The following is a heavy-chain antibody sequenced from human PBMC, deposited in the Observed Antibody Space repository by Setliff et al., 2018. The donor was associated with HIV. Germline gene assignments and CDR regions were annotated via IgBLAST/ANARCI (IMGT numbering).Heavy chain of an antibody. Sequence: PSETLSLTCAVSGDSMSSGDYSWNWIRQSPGKGLEWIGYIYPSGRTYYNPSLKNRVTMSIDRSKNQFYLKLTSVTAADTAIYYCARPYDSLYGWGQGVLVTVSS. J-gene: IGHJ4*02. CDR3: ARPYDSLYG. D-gene: IGHD3-22*01. CDR2: IYPSGRT. CDR1: GDSMSSGDYS. V-gene: IGHV4-30-2*06.